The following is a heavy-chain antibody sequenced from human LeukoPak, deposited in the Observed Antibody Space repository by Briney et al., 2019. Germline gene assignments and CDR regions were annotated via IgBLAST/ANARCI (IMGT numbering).Heavy chain of an antibody. CDR2: IKEDGSEK. CDR1: GFTLSTYW. V-gene: IGHV3-7*04. CDR3: ARARLAVSGNYFEN. Sequence: GGSLRLSCAASGFTLSTYWMSWVRQAPGKGLEWVANIKEDGSEKYYVDSVKGRFTISRDSAKNSLYLQMNSLRVEDTAVYHCARARLAVSGNYFENWGQGTLATVSS. J-gene: IGHJ4*02. D-gene: IGHD6-19*01.